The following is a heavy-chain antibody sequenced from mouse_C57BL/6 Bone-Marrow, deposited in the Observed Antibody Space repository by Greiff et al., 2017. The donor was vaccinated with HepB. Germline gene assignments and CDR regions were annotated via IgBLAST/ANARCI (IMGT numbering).Heavy chain of an antibody. D-gene: IGHD2-1*01. V-gene: IGHV5-12*01. CDR1: GFTFSDYY. CDR2: ISNGGGST. CDR3: ARQIYSGTPYAMDY. Sequence: DVMLVESGGGLVQPGGSLKLSCAASGFTFSDYYMYWVRQTPEKRLEWVAYISNGGGSTYYPDTVKGRFTISRDNAKNTLYLQMSRLKSEDTAMYYCARQIYSGTPYAMDYWGQGTSVTVSS. J-gene: IGHJ4*01.